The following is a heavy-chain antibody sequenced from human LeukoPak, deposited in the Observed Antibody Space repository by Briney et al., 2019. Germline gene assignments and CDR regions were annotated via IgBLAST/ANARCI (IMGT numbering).Heavy chain of an antibody. Sequence: VGALRLSCAASGFTFSTYAMNCVRQGPGRGLEWVSVIAGNSITIRYADSVKGRFTISRDNSKKTVSLELHSLQVQDTALYYCAKDLRPDGLYDFESWGQGTLVSVSS. CDR2: IAGNSITI. V-gene: IGHV3-23*01. CDR1: GFTFSTYA. CDR3: AKDLRPDGLYDFES. D-gene: IGHD5/OR15-5a*01. J-gene: IGHJ4*02.